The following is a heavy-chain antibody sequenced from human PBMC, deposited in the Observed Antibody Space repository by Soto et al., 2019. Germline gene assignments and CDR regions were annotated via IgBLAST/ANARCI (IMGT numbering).Heavy chain of an antibody. Sequence: ASVKVSCKASGYTFTSYAMHWVRQAPGQRLEWMGWINAGNGNTKYSQKFQGRVTITRDTSASTAYMELSSLKSEDTAVYYCARDPPKTDYYDSSGYYYFDYWGQGTLVTVSS. J-gene: IGHJ4*02. CDR2: INAGNGNT. V-gene: IGHV1-3*01. CDR3: ARDPPKTDYYDSSGYYYFDY. CDR1: GYTFTSYA. D-gene: IGHD3-22*01.